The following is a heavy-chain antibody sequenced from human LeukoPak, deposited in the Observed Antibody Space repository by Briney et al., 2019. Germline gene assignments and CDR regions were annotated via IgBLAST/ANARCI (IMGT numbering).Heavy chain of an antibody. CDR3: MILPGITHYFDS. J-gene: IGHJ4*02. CDR2: IKQDGREK. V-gene: IGHV3-7*01. Sequence: PGGSLRLSCAASGFTFTCCWMSWVRQTPGKGLEWVASIKQDGREKFYADSVKGRFTISRDNAQNSLYLQVNSLRAEDTAVYYCMILPGITHYFDSWGQGILVTVSS. D-gene: IGHD1-20*01. CDR1: GFTFTCCW.